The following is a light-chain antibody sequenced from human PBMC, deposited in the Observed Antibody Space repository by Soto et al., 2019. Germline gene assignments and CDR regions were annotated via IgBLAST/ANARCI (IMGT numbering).Light chain of an antibody. V-gene: IGKV1-5*01. CDR2: DAS. CDR3: QQYSSYSS. J-gene: IGKJ2*01. CDR1: QSISGW. Sequence: DIQMTQSPSTLSASVGDRVTITCRASQSISGWLAWYQQKPGKAPNLLISDASSLESGVPSRFSGSGSATEFTLTISGLQPDDFATYYCQQYSSYSSFGQGTKLEIK.